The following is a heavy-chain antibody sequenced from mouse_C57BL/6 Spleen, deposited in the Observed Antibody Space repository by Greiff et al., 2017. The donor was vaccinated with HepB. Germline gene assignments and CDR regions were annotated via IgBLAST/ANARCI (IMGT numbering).Heavy chain of an antibody. Sequence: EVQLQQSGAELVRPGASVKLSCTASGFNIKDDYMHWVKQRPEQGLEWIGWIDPENGDTEYASKFQGKATITADTSSNTAYLQLSSLTSEDTAVYYCTYYYGSSYVFAYWGQGTLVTVSA. CDR2: IDPENGDT. V-gene: IGHV14-4*01. CDR3: TYYYGSSYVFAY. D-gene: IGHD1-1*01. J-gene: IGHJ3*01. CDR1: GFNIKDDY.